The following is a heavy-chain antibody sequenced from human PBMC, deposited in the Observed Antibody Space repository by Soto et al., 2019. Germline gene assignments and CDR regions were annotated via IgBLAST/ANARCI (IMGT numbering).Heavy chain of an antibody. CDR2: ISYDGSNK. V-gene: IGHV3-30-3*01. CDR3: ARRSIAVAGDYYYYGMDV. J-gene: IGHJ6*02. CDR1: GFTFSSYA. D-gene: IGHD6-19*01. Sequence: GGSLRLSCAASGFTFSSYAMHWVRQAPGKGLEWVAVISYDGSNKYYADSVKGRFTISRDNSKNTLYLQMNSLRAEDTAVYYCARRSIAVAGDYYYYGMDVWGQGTTVTVSS.